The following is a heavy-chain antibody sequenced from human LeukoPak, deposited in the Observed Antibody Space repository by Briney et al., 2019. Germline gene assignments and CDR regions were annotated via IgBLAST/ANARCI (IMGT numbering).Heavy chain of an antibody. CDR1: GYTFTGYY. CDR2: INPNSGGT. V-gene: IGHV1-2*06. Sequence: ASVKVSCKASGYTFTGYYMHWVRQAPGQGLEWMGRINPNSGGTNYAQKFQGRVTMTRDTSISTAYMELSRLRSDDTAVYYCARAYYDFWSGYYTFDYWGQGTLVTVSS. J-gene: IGHJ4*02. CDR3: ARAYYDFWSGYYTFDY. D-gene: IGHD3-3*01.